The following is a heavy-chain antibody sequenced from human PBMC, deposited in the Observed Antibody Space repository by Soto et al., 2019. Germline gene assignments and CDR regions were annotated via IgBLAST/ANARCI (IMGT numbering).Heavy chain of an antibody. Sequence: GGSLRLSCAASGFTFSSYAMSWVRQAPGKGLEWVSAISGSGGSTYYADSVKGRFTISRDNSKNTLYLQMNSLRAEDTAVYYCAKDGQDIVLMVYRNWYFDLWGRGTLVTVSS. CDR2: ISGSGGST. J-gene: IGHJ2*01. V-gene: IGHV3-23*01. CDR1: GFTFSSYA. D-gene: IGHD2-8*01. CDR3: AKDGQDIVLMVYRNWYFDL.